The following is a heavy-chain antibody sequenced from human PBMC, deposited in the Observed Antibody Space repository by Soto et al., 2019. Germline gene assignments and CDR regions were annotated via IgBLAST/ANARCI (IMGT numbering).Heavy chain of an antibody. CDR3: ARGENNYYDSSGYYFDAFDI. J-gene: IGHJ3*02. Sequence: GGSLRLSCAASGFTFSSYSMNWVRQAPGKGLEWVSSISSSSSYIYYADSVKGRFTISRDNAKNSLYLQMNSLRAEDTAVYYCARGENNYYDSSGYYFDAFDIWGQGTMVT. D-gene: IGHD3-22*01. CDR2: ISSSSSYI. CDR1: GFTFSSYS. V-gene: IGHV3-21*01.